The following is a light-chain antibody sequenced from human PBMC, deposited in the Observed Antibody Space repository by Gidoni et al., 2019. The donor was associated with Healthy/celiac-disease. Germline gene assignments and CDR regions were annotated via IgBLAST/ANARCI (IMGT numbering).Light chain of an antibody. CDR3: QQYGSSPIT. CDR1: QSVSSSE. CDR2: GSY. V-gene: IGKV3-20*01. Sequence: ELVLTQSPGTLSLAPGERATLSCRSSQSVSSSELAWYQQKPGQAPMLLIYGSYSKAPVLPDRFSGSGSGTDFTLTSSILEPEDFAVYYCQQYGSSPITFGQGTRLEIK. J-gene: IGKJ5*01.